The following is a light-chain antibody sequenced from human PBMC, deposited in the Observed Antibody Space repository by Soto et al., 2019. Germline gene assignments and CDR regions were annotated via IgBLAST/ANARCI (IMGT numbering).Light chain of an antibody. J-gene: IGKJ1*01. V-gene: IGKV3D-15*01. CDR3: QQYNNWPRT. CDR2: GAS. CDR1: QSVSNN. Sequence: EIVLTQSPATLSLSPGERATLSCGASQSVSNNLAWYQQKLGQAPRLLIYGASTRATGIPARFSGSGSGTEFTLTISSLQSEDFAVYYCQQYNNWPRTFGQGTKVDIK.